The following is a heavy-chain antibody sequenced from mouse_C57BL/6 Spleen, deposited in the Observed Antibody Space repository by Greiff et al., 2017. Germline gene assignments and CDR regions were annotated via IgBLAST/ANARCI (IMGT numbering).Heavy chain of an antibody. Sequence: DVKLQESGAELVKPGASVKLSCTASGFNIKDYYMHWVKQRTEQGLEGIGRIDPEDGETKYAPKFQGKATITAETSSNTAYLQLSSLTSEDTAVYYCAVYYGSSPYYFDYWGQGTTLTVSS. D-gene: IGHD1-1*01. CDR3: AVYYGSSPYYFDY. CDR1: GFNIKDYY. CDR2: IDPEDGET. J-gene: IGHJ2*01. V-gene: IGHV14-2*01.